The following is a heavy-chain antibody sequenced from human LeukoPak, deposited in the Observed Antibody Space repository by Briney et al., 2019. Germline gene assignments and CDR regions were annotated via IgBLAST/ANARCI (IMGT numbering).Heavy chain of an antibody. V-gene: IGHV3-23*01. J-gene: IGHJ4*02. Sequence: GGSLRLSCAVSGFTFSSYAMSWVRQAPGKGLEWVSGTSGSGGSTYYADSVKGRFTISRNNSKNTLYLQMNSLRAEDTAVYYCAKDSIAVAGFSPFDYWGQGTLVTVSS. CDR2: TSGSGGST. CDR3: AKDSIAVAGFSPFDY. CDR1: GFTFSSYA. D-gene: IGHD6-19*01.